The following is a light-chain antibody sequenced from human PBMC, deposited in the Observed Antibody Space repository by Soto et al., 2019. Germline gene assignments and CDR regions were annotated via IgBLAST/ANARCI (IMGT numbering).Light chain of an antibody. Sequence: EIVMTQSPATLSVSPGERATLSCRASQSISTNLAWYQQKPGQPPRLLISGASTRATGIPARFRGSGSGTDFALTLSTLQSEDFAVYYCLQYNNWPYTFGQGTNLEIK. CDR1: QSISTN. V-gene: IGKV3-15*01. CDR2: GAS. J-gene: IGKJ2*01. CDR3: LQYNNWPYT.